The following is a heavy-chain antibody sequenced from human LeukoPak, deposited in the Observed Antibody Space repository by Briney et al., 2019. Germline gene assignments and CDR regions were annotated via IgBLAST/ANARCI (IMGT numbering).Heavy chain of an antibody. D-gene: IGHD4-23*01. J-gene: IGHJ4*02. CDR2: IYTSGST. Sequence: SETLSLTCTVSGYSISSGYYWGWIRQPAGKGLEWIGRIYTSGSTNYNPSLKSRVTISVDTSKNQFSLELSSVTAADTAVYYCVRDRLRWPKTDNWGQGTLVTVSS. CDR3: VRDRLRWPKTDN. CDR1: GYSISSGYY. V-gene: IGHV4-61*02.